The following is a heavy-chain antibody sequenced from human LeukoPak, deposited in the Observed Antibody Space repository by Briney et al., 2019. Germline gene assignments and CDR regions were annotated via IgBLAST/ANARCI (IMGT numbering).Heavy chain of an antibody. CDR3: ARRNVGYRSGQLDY. J-gene: IGHJ4*02. CDR2: IYYSGST. V-gene: IGHV4-59*01. Sequence: SETLSLTCTVSGGSISSYYWSWIRQPPGKGLEWIGYIYYSGSTNYNPSLKSRVTVSVDTSKNQFSLKLSSVTAADTAVYYCARRNVGYRSGQLDYWGQGTLVTVSS. D-gene: IGHD6-19*01. CDR1: GGSISSYY.